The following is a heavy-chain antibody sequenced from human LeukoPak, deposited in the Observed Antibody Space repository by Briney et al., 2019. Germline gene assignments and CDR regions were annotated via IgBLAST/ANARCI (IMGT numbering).Heavy chain of an antibody. D-gene: IGHD3-10*01. J-gene: IGHJ4*02. Sequence: ASETLSLTCTVSGGSISSSSYYWGWIRQPPGKGLEWIGSIYYSGNTYYNPSLKSRVTISVDTSKNQFSLKLSSVTAADTAVYYCARDSPSGSNHRFDYWGQGTQVTVSS. CDR3: ARDSPSGSNHRFDY. CDR1: GGSISSSSYY. CDR2: IYYSGNT. V-gene: IGHV4-39*07.